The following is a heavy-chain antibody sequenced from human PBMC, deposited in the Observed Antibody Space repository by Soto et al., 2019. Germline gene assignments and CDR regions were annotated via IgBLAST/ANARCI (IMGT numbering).Heavy chain of an antibody. V-gene: IGHV1-46*01. J-gene: IGHJ3*02. CDR2: INPGSGAA. D-gene: IGHD3-3*01. CDR3: ARGGEVGVAGSAAFDM. CDR1: GYTVTTHY. Sequence: QVQLVQSGAEVKKPGASVKISCTASGYTVTTHYMHWARQAPGRGLEWMGAINPGSGAAKYTQTFQARVTMTRDTSTNAVYMEMSALRSEDTAVFYCARGGEVGVAGSAAFDMWGQGTIVTVSS.